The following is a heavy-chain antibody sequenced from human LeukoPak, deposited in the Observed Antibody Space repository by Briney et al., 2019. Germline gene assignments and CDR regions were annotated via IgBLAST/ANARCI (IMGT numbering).Heavy chain of an antibody. J-gene: IGHJ3*02. V-gene: IGHV4-61*01. Sequence: SETLSLTCTVSGGSVSSGSYYWSWIRQPPGKGLEWIGYIYYSGCTNYNPSLKSRVTISVDTSKNQFSLKLSSVTAADTAVYYCAENPPGDAFDIWGQGTMVTVSS. CDR3: AENPPGDAFDI. CDR1: GGSVSSGSYY. CDR2: IYYSGCT.